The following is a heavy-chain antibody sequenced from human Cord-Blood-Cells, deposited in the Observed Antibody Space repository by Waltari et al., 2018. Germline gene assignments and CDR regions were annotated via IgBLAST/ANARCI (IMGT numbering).Heavy chain of an antibody. D-gene: IGHD6-13*01. Sequence: EVQLVESGGGLVKPGGSLRLSCAASGFTFSNAWMSWVRPAPGQGLEWVGRIKSKTDGGTTDYAAPVKGRFTISRDDSKNTLYLQMNSLKTEDTAVYYCTTEARRSSWYYYYYGMDVWGQGTTVTVSS. CDR2: IKSKTDGGTT. CDR3: TTEARRSSWYYYYYGMDV. J-gene: IGHJ6*02. CDR1: GFTFSNAW. V-gene: IGHV3-15*01.